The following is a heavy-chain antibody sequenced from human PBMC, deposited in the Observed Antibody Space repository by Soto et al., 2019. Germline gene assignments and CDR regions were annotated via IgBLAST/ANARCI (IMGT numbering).Heavy chain of an antibody. CDR1: GGTISSSSDY. V-gene: IGHV4-39*01. Sequence: SETLSLTCTVSGGTISSSSDYWGWIRQPPGKGLEWIGSIYYSGSTYYNPSLKSRVTISVDTSKNQFSLKLSSVTAADTAVYYCASPYGDYYYYGMDVWGQGTTVTVSS. CDR2: IYYSGST. J-gene: IGHJ6*02. D-gene: IGHD4-17*01. CDR3: ASPYGDYYYYGMDV.